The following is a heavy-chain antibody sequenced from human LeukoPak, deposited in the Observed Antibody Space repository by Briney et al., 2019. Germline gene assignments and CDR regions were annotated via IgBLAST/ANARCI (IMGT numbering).Heavy chain of an antibody. D-gene: IGHD6-13*01. CDR1: GGSFSGYY. CDR3: ARGSGSDSSSAYCYYGMDV. J-gene: IGHJ6*04. Sequence: PSETLSLTCAVYGGSFSGYYWSWIRQPPGKGLEWIGEINHSGSTNYNPSLKSRVTISVDTSKNQFSLKLSSVTAADTAVYYCARGSGSDSSSAYCYYGMDVWGKGTTVTVSS. CDR2: INHSGST. V-gene: IGHV4-34*01.